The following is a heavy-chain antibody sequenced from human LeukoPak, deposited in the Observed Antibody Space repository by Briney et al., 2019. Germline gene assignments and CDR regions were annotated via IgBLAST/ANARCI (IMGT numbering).Heavy chain of an antibody. D-gene: IGHD3-3*01. Sequence: SETLSLTCTVSGGSISSYYWSWIRQPPGKGLEWIGYIYYSGSTNYNPSLKSRVTISVDTSKNQFSLKLSSVTAADTAVYYCARDRPGGYDFWSGYYRDDAFDIWGQGTMVTVSS. CDR2: IYYSGST. CDR3: ARDRPGGYDFWSGYYRDDAFDI. V-gene: IGHV4-59*01. J-gene: IGHJ3*02. CDR1: GGSISSYY.